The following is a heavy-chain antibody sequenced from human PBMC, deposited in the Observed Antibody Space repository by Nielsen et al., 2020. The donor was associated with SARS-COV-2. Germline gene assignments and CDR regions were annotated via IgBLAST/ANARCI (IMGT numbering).Heavy chain of an antibody. CDR2: ISAYNGNT. J-gene: IGHJ6*02. Sequence: ASVKVSCKASGYTFTSYYMHWVRQAPGQGLEWMGWISAYNGNTNYAQKLQGRVTMTTDTSTSTAYMELRSLRSDDTAVYYCARVVGVATGATPYYYYGMDVWGQGTTVTVSS. CDR1: GYTFTSYY. D-gene: IGHD5-12*01. V-gene: IGHV1-18*04. CDR3: ARVVGVATGATPYYYYGMDV.